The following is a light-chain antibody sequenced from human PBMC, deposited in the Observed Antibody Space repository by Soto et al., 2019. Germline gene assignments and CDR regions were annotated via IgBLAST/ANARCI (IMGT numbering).Light chain of an antibody. Sequence: EIVLTQSPGTLSLSPGERATLSCRASQSVSSSYLAWYQQNRGQAPRLLIYGASSRAPGIPDRFGGSGFGKDFPLTISRLEPEDFAVYYCQQYGSSRWTFGQGTKVEIK. V-gene: IGKV3-20*01. CDR3: QQYGSSRWT. CDR2: GAS. J-gene: IGKJ1*01. CDR1: QSVSSSY.